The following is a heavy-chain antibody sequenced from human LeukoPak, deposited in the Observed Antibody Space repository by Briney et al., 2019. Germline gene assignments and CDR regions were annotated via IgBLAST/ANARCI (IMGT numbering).Heavy chain of an antibody. CDR2: IYYSGTT. Sequence: NPSETLSLTCTVSGGSIDNYYWSWIRQTPGKGLEYIGHIYYSGTTTYNPSLKSRVTIAIDASKTHFSLRLKSLVAADTAVYYCARGDAGRLTQGPHALDFWGQGTPVTV. CDR3: ARGDAGRLTQGPHALDF. V-gene: IGHV4-59*01. J-gene: IGHJ3*01. D-gene: IGHD6-19*01. CDR1: GGSIDNYY.